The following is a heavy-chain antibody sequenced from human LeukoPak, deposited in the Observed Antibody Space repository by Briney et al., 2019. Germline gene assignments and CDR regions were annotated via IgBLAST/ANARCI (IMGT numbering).Heavy chain of an antibody. D-gene: IGHD3-16*01. CDR2: IYPGDSDT. V-gene: IGHV5-51*01. Sequence: GESLKISSRGSGDSSTSYWIGWWGQLPGKGLEWRGIIYPGDSDTRYSASFQGQVTISPDKSISTPYLQWSSLKASDTAMYYCAIPSRRAWGIGNWLDPWGEGSLVTVSS. J-gene: IGHJ5*02. CDR3: AIPSRRAWGIGNWLDP. CDR1: GDSSTSYW.